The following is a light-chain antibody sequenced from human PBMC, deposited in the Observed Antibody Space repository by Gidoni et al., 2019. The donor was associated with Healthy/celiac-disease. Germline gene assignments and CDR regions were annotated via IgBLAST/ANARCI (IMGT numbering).Light chain of an antibody. CDR3: QQYNSYPLT. CDR1: QSISSW. J-gene: IGKJ4*01. CDR2: KAS. Sequence: DIQMTQSPSTLSASVGDRVTITCRASQSISSWLAWYQQNPGKAPKLLIYKASSLESGVPSRFSGSGSGTEFTLTISSLQPDEFATYYCQQYNSYPLTFGGGTKVEIK. V-gene: IGKV1-5*03.